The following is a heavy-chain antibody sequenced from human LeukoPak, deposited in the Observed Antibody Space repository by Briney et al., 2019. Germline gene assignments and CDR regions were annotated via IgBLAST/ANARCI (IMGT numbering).Heavy chain of an antibody. CDR3: ATAADIVATIPFDY. V-gene: IGHV1-24*01. CDR2: FDPEDGET. Sequence: GASVKVSCKVPGYTLTELSMHWVRQAPGKGLEWMGGFDPEDGETVYAQKFQGRVTMTEDTSTDTAYMELSSLRSEDTAVYYCATAADIVATIPFDYWGQGTLVTVSS. J-gene: IGHJ4*02. D-gene: IGHD5-12*01. CDR1: GYTLTELS.